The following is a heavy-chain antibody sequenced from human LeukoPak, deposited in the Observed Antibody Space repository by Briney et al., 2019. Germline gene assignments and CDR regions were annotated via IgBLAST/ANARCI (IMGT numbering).Heavy chain of an antibody. Sequence: GGSQRLSCAASGFTFSSYWMHWVRQAPGKGLVWVSRINNDGNSASYADSVKGRFTVSRDNAKNTLYLQMNSLRAEDTAVHYCARGGYYFDSWGQGTLVTVSS. CDR2: INNDGNSA. J-gene: IGHJ4*02. CDR3: ARGGYYFDS. D-gene: IGHD3-16*01. CDR1: GFTFSSYW. V-gene: IGHV3-74*01.